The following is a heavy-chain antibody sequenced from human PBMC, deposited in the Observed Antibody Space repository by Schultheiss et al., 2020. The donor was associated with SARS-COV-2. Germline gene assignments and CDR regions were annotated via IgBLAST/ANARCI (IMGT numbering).Heavy chain of an antibody. J-gene: IGHJ4*02. V-gene: IGHV1-69*02. CDR2: IIPILGIA. CDR3: ARSLYYYGSGSLWAPDFDY. Sequence: SVKVSCKASGGTFSSYTISWVRQAPGQGLEWMGRIIPILGIANYAQKFQGRVTITADKSTSTAYMELSSLRSEDTAVYYCARSLYYYGSGSLWAPDFDYWGQGTLVTVSS. D-gene: IGHD3-10*01. CDR1: GGTFSSYT.